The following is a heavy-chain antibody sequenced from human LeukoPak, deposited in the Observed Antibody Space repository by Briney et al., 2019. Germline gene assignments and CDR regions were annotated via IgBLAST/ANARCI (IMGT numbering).Heavy chain of an antibody. CDR1: GYTFTGYY. J-gene: IGHJ3*02. CDR2: INPNSGGT. D-gene: IGHD1-26*01. Sequence: ASVTVSCKASGYTFTGYYMRWVRQAPGQGLEWMGWINPNSGGTNYAQKFQGRVTMTRDTSISTAYMELSRLRSDDTAVYYCAKEGSYPLVAFDIWGQGTMVTVSS. V-gene: IGHV1-2*02. CDR3: AKEGSYPLVAFDI.